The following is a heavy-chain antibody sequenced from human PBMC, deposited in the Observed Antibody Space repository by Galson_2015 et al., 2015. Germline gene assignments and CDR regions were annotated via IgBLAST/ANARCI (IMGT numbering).Heavy chain of an antibody. CDR3: ARVSGHVHSSRDASDI. J-gene: IGHJ3*02. Sequence: SLRLSCAASGFIFSTYSMNWVRQAPGKGLEWVSSISATSSYIYYADSVKGRFTISRDNAKNSLYLQMNSLRAEDTAVYYCARVSGHVHSSRDASDIWGQGTMVTVSP. CDR2: ISATSSYI. V-gene: IGHV3-21*01. D-gene: IGHD3-10*01. CDR1: GFIFSTYS.